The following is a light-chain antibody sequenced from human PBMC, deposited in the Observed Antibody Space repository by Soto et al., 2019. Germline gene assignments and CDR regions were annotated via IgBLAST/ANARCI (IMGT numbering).Light chain of an antibody. CDR1: QAISGF. V-gene: IGKV1-9*01. CDR2: GAS. J-gene: IGKJ2*01. CDR3: QQFKSYPYT. Sequence: IQLTQSPSSLSASVGDRVTITCWASQAISGFLVWYQQNPGQAPKLLIYGASTLQSGVPSRFSGSGSGTDFTLTISSLQPADIATYYCQQFKSYPYTFGQGTKLEIK.